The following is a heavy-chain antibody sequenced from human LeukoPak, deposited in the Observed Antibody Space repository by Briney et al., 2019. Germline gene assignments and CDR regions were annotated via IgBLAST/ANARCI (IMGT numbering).Heavy chain of an antibody. CDR1: GFTFSSYE. J-gene: IGHJ4*02. CDR2: ISSSGSTI. D-gene: IGHD6-19*01. Sequence: PGGSLRLSCAASGFTFSSYEMNWVRQAPGKGLEWVSYISSSGSTIYYADSVKGRFTISRDNAKISLYLQMNSLRAEDMALYYCAKDKWPFGIAVALGPFDYWGQGTLVTVSS. V-gene: IGHV3-48*03. CDR3: AKDKWPFGIAVALGPFDY.